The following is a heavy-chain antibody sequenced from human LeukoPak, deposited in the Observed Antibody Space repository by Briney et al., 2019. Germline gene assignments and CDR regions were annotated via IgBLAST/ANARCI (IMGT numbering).Heavy chain of an antibody. J-gene: IGHJ4*02. CDR1: GYTFTSYD. CDR3: ARGAAAAGNDY. D-gene: IGHD6-13*01. V-gene: IGHV1-8*03. CDR2: MNPNSGST. Sequence: ASVKVSCKASGYTFTSYDINWVRQATGQGLEWMGWMNPNSGSTGYAQKFQGRVTITRNTSISTAYMELSSLRSEDTAVYYCARGAAAAGNDYWGQGTLVTVSS.